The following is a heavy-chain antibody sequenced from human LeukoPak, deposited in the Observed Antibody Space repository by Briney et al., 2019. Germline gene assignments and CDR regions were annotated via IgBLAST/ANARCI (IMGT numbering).Heavy chain of an antibody. CDR1: GFTVISYA. Sequence: GGALRLSCAASGFTVISYAMHWVRQAPGKRLEWGSVISYDGSNKYYADSVKGLFTIPRDNSKNTLYLQMNSLRAEDTAVYYCAAGYCSSTSCYSDAFDIWGQGTMVTVSS. D-gene: IGHD2-2*01. CDR3: AAGYCSSTSCYSDAFDI. V-gene: IGHV3-30*04. J-gene: IGHJ3*02. CDR2: ISYDGSNK.